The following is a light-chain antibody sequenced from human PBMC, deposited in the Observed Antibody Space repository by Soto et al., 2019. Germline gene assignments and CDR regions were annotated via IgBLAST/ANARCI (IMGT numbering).Light chain of an antibody. CDR2: GAS. J-gene: IGKJ4*01. CDR1: QSVSSSY. Sequence: EIVLTQSPGTLSLSPGERATLSCRASQSVSSSYLAWYQQKPGQAPRLLIYGASSRATGIPDRFSGSGSGTDFTLTISRLEPEDFAVYSCQQYDSSPLTFGGGTKVDIK. V-gene: IGKV3-20*01. CDR3: QQYDSSPLT.